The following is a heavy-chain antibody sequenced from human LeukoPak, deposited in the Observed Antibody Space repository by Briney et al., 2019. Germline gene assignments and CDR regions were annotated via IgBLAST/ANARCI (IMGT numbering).Heavy chain of an antibody. CDR1: GFTFSSYA. CDR3: AKSEGLRYFDWSRGYYFDY. Sequence: GGSLRLSCAASGFTFSSYAMSWVRQAPGEGLEWVSAISGSGGSTYYADSVKGRFTISRDNSKNTLYLQMDSLRAEDTAVYYCAKSEGLRYFDWSRGYYFDYWGQGTLVTVSS. J-gene: IGHJ4*02. V-gene: IGHV3-23*01. D-gene: IGHD3-9*01. CDR2: ISGSGGST.